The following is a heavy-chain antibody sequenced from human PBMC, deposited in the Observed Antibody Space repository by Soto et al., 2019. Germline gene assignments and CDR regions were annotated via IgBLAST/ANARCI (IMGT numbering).Heavy chain of an antibody. Sequence: QPGGSLRLSCAASGFTFNNYWMHWVRQAPGKGLVWVSRINIEGSTTDYADSVRGRFAISRDNAKNTLYLQINSLRDEDTAVYYCTRDRGGNFYGGFDYWGRGTLVTVSS. V-gene: IGHV3-74*01. D-gene: IGHD1-26*01. CDR1: GFTFNNYW. J-gene: IGHJ4*02. CDR3: TRDRGGNFYGGFDY. CDR2: INIEGSTT.